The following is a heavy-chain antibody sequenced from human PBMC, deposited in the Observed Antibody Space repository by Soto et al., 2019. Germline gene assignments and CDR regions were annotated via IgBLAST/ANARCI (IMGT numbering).Heavy chain of an antibody. CDR3: ARAIRSGHYASWFDP. CDR1: GGSITSYY. V-gene: IGHV4-59*01. D-gene: IGHD3-3*01. J-gene: IGHJ5*02. CDR2: IYYTGST. Sequence: PSETLSLTCTVSGGSITSYYWSWIRQPPGKGLAWIGHIYYTGSTNYNPSLKSLVNISVDRSKNQFSLNLSSVTAADTAVYYCARAIRSGHYASWFDPWGQGIQVTGSS.